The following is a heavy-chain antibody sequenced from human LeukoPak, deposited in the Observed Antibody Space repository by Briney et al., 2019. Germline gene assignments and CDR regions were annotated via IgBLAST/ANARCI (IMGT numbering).Heavy chain of an antibody. Sequence: GESLKISCKGSGYSFSSHWIGWVRQMPGKGLEWMGIIYPGDSDTKYSPSFQGQVTISDDKSIDTAYLQWSCLKASDTAMYYCARIIVGATDAFDIWGQGTMVTVSS. CDR2: IYPGDSDT. CDR1: GYSFSSHW. J-gene: IGHJ3*02. V-gene: IGHV5-51*01. CDR3: ARIIVGATDAFDI. D-gene: IGHD1-26*01.